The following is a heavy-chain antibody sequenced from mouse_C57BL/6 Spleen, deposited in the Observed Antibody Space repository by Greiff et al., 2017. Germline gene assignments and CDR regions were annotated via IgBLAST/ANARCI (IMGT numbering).Heavy chain of an antibody. CDR1: GFTFSSYA. CDR3: AREGYYGSRYFDV. V-gene: IGHV5-4*01. Sequence: EVQVVESGGGLVKPGGSLKLSCAASGFTFSSYAMSWVRQTPEKRLEWVATISDGGSYTYYPDNVKGRFTISRDNAKNNLYLQMRHLKSEDTAMYYCAREGYYGSRYFDVWGTGTTVTVSS. J-gene: IGHJ1*03. CDR2: ISDGGSYT. D-gene: IGHD1-1*01.